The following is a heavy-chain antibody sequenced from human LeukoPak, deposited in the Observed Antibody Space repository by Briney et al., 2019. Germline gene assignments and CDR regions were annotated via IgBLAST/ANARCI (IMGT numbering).Heavy chain of an antibody. V-gene: IGHV4-61*08. CDR2: LGNP. D-gene: IGHD3-10*01. CDR3: ATYRGRGGGVGY. J-gene: IGHJ4*02. Sequence: SETLSLTCAVSGASTTGGFYWTWIRQPPGKGLEWIGYLGNPNYNPSLKSRVTISGDRSKNPSSEKLNSVTNADAAVYYCATYRGRGGGVGYWGQGTLVTVSS. CDR1: GASTTGGFY.